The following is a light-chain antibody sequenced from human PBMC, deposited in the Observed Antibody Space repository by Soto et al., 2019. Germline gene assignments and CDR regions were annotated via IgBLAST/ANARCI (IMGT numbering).Light chain of an antibody. CDR3: QQRSTWPIT. J-gene: IGKJ3*01. Sequence: EIVLTQSPATLSSSPGQSATLSCRASQSVGSYLAWYQQKTGQAPRLLIYHASNRATGIPARFSGSGSGTDFTLTVSSLEAEDFAVYYCQQRSTWPITFGPGTRVDIK. V-gene: IGKV3-11*01. CDR1: QSVGSY. CDR2: HAS.